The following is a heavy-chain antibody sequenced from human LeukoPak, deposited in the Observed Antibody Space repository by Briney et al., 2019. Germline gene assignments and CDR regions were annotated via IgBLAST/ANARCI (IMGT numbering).Heavy chain of an antibody. V-gene: IGHV4-59*01. CDR1: GGSISNYY. D-gene: IGHD1-26*01. CDR3: ASANSGSYNDAFDI. Sequence: SGTLSLTCTVSGGSISNYYWNWIRQPPGRGLEWIGYIYYSGSTKYNPSLKSRVSISVDTSKNQFSLRLNSLTAADTAVYYCASANSGSYNDAFDIWGQGTMVSVSS. CDR2: IYYSGST. J-gene: IGHJ3*02.